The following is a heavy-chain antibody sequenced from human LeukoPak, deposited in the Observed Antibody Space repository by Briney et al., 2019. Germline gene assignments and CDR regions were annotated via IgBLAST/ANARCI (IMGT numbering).Heavy chain of an antibody. CDR3: ARRGKSYGDADY. CDR1: AGSFSGYY. Sequence: SETLSLTCAVYAGSFSGYYWSWIRQPPGKGLEWIGSIYYSGSTYYNPSLKSRVTISVDTSKNQFSLRLNSVTAADTAVYYCARRGKSYGDADYWGQGTLVTVSS. V-gene: IGHV4-34*01. J-gene: IGHJ4*02. D-gene: IGHD5-18*01. CDR2: IYYSGST.